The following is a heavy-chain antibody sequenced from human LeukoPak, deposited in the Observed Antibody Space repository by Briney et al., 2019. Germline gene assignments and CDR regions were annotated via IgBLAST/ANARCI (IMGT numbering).Heavy chain of an antibody. CDR2: IYYSGST. J-gene: IGHJ5*02. D-gene: IGHD6-6*01. Sequence: PSETLSLTCTVSGGSISSYYWSWIRQPPGKGLEWIGYIYYSGSTNYNPSLKSRVTISVDTSKNQFPLKLSSVTAADTAVYYCARGGAARPDWFDPWGQGTLVTVSS. CDR1: GGSISSYY. CDR3: ARGGAARPDWFDP. V-gene: IGHV4-59*01.